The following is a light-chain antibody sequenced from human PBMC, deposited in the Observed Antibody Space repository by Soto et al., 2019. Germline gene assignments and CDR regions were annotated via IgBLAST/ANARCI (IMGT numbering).Light chain of an antibody. CDR2: LGS. V-gene: IGKV2-28*01. CDR3: MQALQTPYT. CDR1: QSLLHSNGYNY. Sequence: DIVMTQSPLSLPVTPGEPASISCRSSQSLLHSNGYNYLDWYLQKPGQSPQLRIYLGSNRASGAPARFSGSGSGTDFTLKISRVEAEDVGVYYCMQALQTPYTFGQGTKLEIK. J-gene: IGKJ2*01.